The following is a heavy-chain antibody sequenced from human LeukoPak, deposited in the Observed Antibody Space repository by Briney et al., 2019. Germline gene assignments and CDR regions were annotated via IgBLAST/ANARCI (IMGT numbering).Heavy chain of an antibody. J-gene: IGHJ3*02. D-gene: IGHD3-10*01. CDR1: RFPFSSYW. CDR3: VPEGSDI. Sequence: GGSLRLSCLGCRFPFSSYWTSWVRQAPGKGLEWMANIKYDGAEQYYVDSVRGRFTISRDNFKNTVNLEMSSLRAEDTAVYYCVPEGSDIWGQGTMVTVSS. V-gene: IGHV3-7*03. CDR2: IKYDGAEQ.